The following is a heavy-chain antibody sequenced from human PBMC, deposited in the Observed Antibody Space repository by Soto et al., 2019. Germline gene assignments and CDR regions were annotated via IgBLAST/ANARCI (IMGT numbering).Heavy chain of an antibody. CDR3: ARGRFYLETSTWFAF. CDR2: VSPNSGNT. V-gene: IGHV1-8*01. CDR1: GDTFTDYD. Sequence: ASVKVSFKASGDTFTDYDINWVRQAPGQGLEWMGWVSPNSGNTVYAQKFQDRVTMTRDTSISTAYMELSNLRFEDTAMYYCARGRFYLETSTWFAFWGQGTPVTVSS. J-gene: IGHJ5*01. D-gene: IGHD3-3*01.